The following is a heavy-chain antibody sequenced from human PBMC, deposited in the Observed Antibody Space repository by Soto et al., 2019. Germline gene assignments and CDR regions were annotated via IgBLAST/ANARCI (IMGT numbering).Heavy chain of an antibody. CDR2: IYSDNKT. V-gene: IGHV3-53*01. CDR1: GFSVSSNY. Sequence: EVQLVESGGGLIQSGGSLRLSCAASGFSVSSNYMNWVRQAPGKGLEWVSVIYSDNKTYYADSVKGRFTISRDKSKNTLYIQMISLRAEDTAIYYCARGYWAGGMDVWGQGTTITVSS. CDR3: ARGYWAGGMDV. J-gene: IGHJ6*02. D-gene: IGHD2-8*02.